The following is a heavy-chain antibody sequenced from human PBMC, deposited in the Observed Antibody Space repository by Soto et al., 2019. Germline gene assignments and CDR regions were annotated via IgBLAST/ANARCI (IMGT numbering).Heavy chain of an antibody. V-gene: IGHV4-31*03. Sequence: QVQLQESGPGLVKPSQTLSLTCTVSGGSISSGGYYWSWIRQHPGKGLEWIGYIYYSGSTYYNPSLKCRVTISVDTSKNQFSLKLSSVTAADTAVYYCARDFDSSGWRHFDYWGQGTLVTVSS. D-gene: IGHD6-19*01. CDR2: IYYSGST. J-gene: IGHJ4*02. CDR1: GGSISSGGYY. CDR3: ARDFDSSGWRHFDY.